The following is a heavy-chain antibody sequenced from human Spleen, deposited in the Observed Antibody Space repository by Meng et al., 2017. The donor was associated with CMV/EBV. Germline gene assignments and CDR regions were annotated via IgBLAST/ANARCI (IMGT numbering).Heavy chain of an antibody. Sequence: GGSLRLSCAASGFIFSDYYMNWIRQAPGKGLEWISYISGSGTTIYYADSVKGRFTISRDNAKNSLYLQMNNLKAEDTAVYFCARDWGEGILSLGPDMDVWGQGTTVTVSS. V-gene: IGHV3-11*01. D-gene: IGHD3-16*01. CDR3: ARDWGEGILSLGPDMDV. J-gene: IGHJ6*02. CDR2: ISGSGTTI. CDR1: GFIFSDYY.